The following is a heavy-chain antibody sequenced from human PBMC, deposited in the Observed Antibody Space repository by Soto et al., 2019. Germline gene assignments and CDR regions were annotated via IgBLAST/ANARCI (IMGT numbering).Heavy chain of an antibody. CDR1: GYTFTGYY. CDR2: INPNSGGT. D-gene: IGHD1-26*01. J-gene: IGHJ6*02. V-gene: IGHV1-2*04. CDR3: ARSGVMGYYDGMDV. Sequence: ASVKVSCKASGYTFTGYYMHWVRQAPGQGLEWMGWINPNSGGTNYAQKFQGWVAMTRDTSISTAYMELSRLRSDDTAVYYCARSGVMGYYDGMDVWGQGTTVTVSS.